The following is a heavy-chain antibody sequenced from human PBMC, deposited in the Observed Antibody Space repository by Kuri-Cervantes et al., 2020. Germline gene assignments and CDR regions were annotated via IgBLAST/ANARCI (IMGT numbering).Heavy chain of an antibody. V-gene: IGHV3-9*01. CDR3: ARGRWYGSSYGGYYSYYGMDV. D-gene: IGHD6-6*01. J-gene: IGHJ6*02. Sequence: GGSLRLSCAASGFTFSSYGMHWVRQAPGKGLEWVSGISWNSGSIGYADSVKGRFTISRANAKNSLYLQMNSLRAEATALYYCARGRWYGSSYGGYYSYYGMDVWGQGTTVTVSS. CDR1: GFTFSSYG. CDR2: ISWNSGSI.